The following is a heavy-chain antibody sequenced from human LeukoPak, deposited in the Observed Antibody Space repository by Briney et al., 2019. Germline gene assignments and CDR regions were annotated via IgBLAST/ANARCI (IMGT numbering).Heavy chain of an antibody. CDR3: ARHGGAIYYYYMDV. Sequence: PSETLSLTRAVSGYSISSGYYWGWIRQPPGKGLEWIGSIYHSGSTYYNPSLKSRVTISVDTSKNQFSLKLSSVTAADTAVYYCARHGGAIYYYYMDVWGKGTTVTVSS. V-gene: IGHV4-38-2*01. D-gene: IGHD3-3*01. CDR2: IYHSGST. J-gene: IGHJ6*03. CDR1: GYSISSGYY.